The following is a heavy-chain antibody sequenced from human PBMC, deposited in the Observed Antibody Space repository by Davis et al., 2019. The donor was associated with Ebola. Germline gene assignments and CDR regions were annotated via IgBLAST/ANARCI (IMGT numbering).Heavy chain of an antibody. J-gene: IGHJ4*02. CDR1: GFTFSSYW. CDR3: VMFGYYFDY. CDR2: INRDGSST. Sequence: GESLKISCAASGFTFSSYWMHWVRQAPGKGLVWVSRINRDGSSTSYADSVKGRFTITRDNANNSLYLQMNSLRAEDTAVYYCVMFGYYFDYWGQGTLVTVSS. V-gene: IGHV3-74*01. D-gene: IGHD3-10*02.